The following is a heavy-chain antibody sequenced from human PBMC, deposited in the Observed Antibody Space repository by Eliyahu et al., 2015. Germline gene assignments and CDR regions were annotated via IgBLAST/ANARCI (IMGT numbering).Heavy chain of an antibody. D-gene: IGHD2-2*03. Sequence: SRINSDGSSTSYADSVKGGFTISRDNAKNTLYLQMNSLRAEDTAVYYCARGGWMRSAFDIWGQGTMVTVSS. J-gene: IGHJ3*02. CDR3: ARGGWMRSAFDI. CDR2: INSDGSST. V-gene: IGHV3-74*01.